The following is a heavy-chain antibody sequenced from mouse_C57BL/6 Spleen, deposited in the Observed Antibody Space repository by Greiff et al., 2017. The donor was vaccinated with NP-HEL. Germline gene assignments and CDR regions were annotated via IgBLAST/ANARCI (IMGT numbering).Heavy chain of an antibody. CDR3: ARGDGYYFAY. CDR1: GFTFSSYA. D-gene: IGHD2-3*01. CDR2: ISDGGSYT. J-gene: IGHJ3*01. V-gene: IGHV5-4*03. Sequence: EVKVVESGGGIVKPGGSLKLSCAASGFTFSSYAMSWVRQTPEKRLEWVATISDGGSYTYYPDNVKGRFTISRDNAKNNLYLQMSHLKSEDTAMYYCARGDGYYFAYWGKGTLVTVSA.